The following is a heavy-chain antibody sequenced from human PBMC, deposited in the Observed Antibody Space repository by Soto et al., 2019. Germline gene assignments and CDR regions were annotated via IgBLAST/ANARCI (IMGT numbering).Heavy chain of an antibody. CDR3: VRDRYSTGWHPFDY. CDR1: GFTLSDYY. Sequence: GGSLRLSCAASGFTLSDYYMGWIRQAPGKGLEWISYITDTGNTMYYADSVKGRFTTSRDNAKNSPYLQMNSLRVEDTAIYYCVRDRYSTGWHPFDYWGQGTLVTVSS. V-gene: IGHV3-11*01. J-gene: IGHJ4*02. D-gene: IGHD6-19*01. CDR2: ITDTGNTM.